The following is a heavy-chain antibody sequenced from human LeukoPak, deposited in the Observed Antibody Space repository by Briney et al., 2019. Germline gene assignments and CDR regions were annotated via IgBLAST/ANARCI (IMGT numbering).Heavy chain of an antibody. CDR2: ISHSGGNT. CDR1: GLTFSNYA. J-gene: IGHJ4*02. D-gene: IGHD4-17*01. V-gene: IGHV3-23*01. CDR3: ARVWTATTPDY. Sequence: GESLRLSCAASGLTFSNYALSWVRRAPGKGLEWVSGISHSGGNTYYSDSVKGRFTISRDNSKNRLYLQMNSLRAEDTAVYYCARVWTATTPDYWGQGTLVTVPS.